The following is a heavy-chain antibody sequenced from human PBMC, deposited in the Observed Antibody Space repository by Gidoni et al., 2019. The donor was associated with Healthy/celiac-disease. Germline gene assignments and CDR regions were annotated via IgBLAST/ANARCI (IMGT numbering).Heavy chain of an antibody. CDR2: IYYSGST. CDR3: AGGTTVVTPD. J-gene: IGHJ4*02. Sequence: QVQLQESRPGLVKPSQTLSLTCTVSGGSISSRGYYWRWIRQHPGMGLDWIGDIYYSGSTYYNPSLKSRVTISVDKSKYQYSLKLSSGTAADTAVYYGAGGTTVVTPDWGQGTLVTVSS. V-gene: IGHV4-31*03. D-gene: IGHD4-17*01. CDR1: GGSISSRGYY.